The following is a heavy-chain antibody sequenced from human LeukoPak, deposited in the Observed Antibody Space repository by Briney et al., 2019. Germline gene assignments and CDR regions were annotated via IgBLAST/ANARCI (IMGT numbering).Heavy chain of an antibody. V-gene: IGHV3-30-3*01. J-gene: IGHJ4*02. CDR3: AKDPFGV. CDR2: ISYDGSNK. D-gene: IGHD3-3*01. Sequence: PGRSLRLSCAASGFTFSSYAMHWVRQAPGKGLEWVAVISYDGSNKYYADSVKGRFTISRDNAKNSLYLQMNSLRAEDTALYYCAKDPFGVWGQGTLVTVSS. CDR1: GFTFSSYA.